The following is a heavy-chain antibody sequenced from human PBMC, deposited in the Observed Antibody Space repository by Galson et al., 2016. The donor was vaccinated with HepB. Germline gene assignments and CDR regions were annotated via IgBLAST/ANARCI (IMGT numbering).Heavy chain of an antibody. J-gene: IGHJ4*02. CDR1: GGSITSSDW. CDR2: IHYNGRP. D-gene: IGHD3-10*01. V-gene: IGHV4/OR15-8*01. Sequence: SETLSLTCSVSGGSITSSDWWSWVRQPPGKGLEWIAEIHYNGRPNHSPSLKSRVTISVDKSRNHFSLKLSSVTAADTAVYYCASGALALGFGYLGQGALVTVSS. CDR3: ASGALALGFGY.